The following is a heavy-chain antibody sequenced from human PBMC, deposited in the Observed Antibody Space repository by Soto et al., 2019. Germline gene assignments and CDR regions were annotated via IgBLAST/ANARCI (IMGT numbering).Heavy chain of an antibody. CDR1: GYTFTSYY. D-gene: IGHD2-2*01. J-gene: IGHJ5*02. CDR3: AREGSDIVLVPAATSRGNWFDP. CDR2: INPSGGST. V-gene: IGHV1-46*01. Sequence: ASVKVSCKASGYTFTSYYMHWVRQAPGQGLEWMGIINPSGGSTSYAQKFQGRVTMTRDTSTSTVYMELSSLRSEDTAVYYCAREGSDIVLVPAATSRGNWFDPWGQGTLVTVSS.